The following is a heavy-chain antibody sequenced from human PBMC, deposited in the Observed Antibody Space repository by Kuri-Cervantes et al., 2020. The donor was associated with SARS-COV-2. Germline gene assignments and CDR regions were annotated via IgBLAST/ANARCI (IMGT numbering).Heavy chain of an antibody. V-gene: IGHV3-21*01. CDR3: ARDVAATNDY. CDR2: ISSSSSYI. Sequence: GGSLRLSCAASGFTFSSYSMNWVRQAPGEGLEWVSSISSSSSYIYYADSVKGRFTISRDNAKNSLYLQMNSLRAEDTAVYYCARDVAATNDYWGQGTLVTVSS. CDR1: GFTFSSYS. D-gene: IGHD5-12*01. J-gene: IGHJ4*02.